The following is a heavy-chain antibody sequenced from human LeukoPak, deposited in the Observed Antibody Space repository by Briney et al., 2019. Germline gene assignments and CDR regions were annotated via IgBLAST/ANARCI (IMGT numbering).Heavy chain of an antibody. Sequence: SETLSLTCTVSGGSISSYYWSWIRQPAGKGLEWIGRIYTSGSTNYNPSLKSRVTMSVDTSKNQFSLKLSSVTAADTAVYYCARDVSMVRGVGEEYYFDYWGQGTLVTVSS. CDR3: ARDVSMVRGVGEEYYFDY. V-gene: IGHV4-4*07. CDR1: GGSISSYY. J-gene: IGHJ4*02. D-gene: IGHD3-10*01. CDR2: IYTSGST.